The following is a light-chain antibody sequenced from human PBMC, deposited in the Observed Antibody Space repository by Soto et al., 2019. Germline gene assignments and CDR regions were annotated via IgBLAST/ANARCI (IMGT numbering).Light chain of an antibody. Sequence: QSALTQPASVSGCRWQSITICCTGNSSDVGGYNTVSWYQQYPGKAPKLMIHDVNNRPSGVSNRFSGSKSGNTASLTISGLQAEDEADYYCSSYTSSTSYVFGSGTXVTVL. V-gene: IGLV2-14*01. CDR3: SSYTSSTSYV. CDR2: DVN. CDR1: SSDVGGYNT. J-gene: IGLJ1*01.